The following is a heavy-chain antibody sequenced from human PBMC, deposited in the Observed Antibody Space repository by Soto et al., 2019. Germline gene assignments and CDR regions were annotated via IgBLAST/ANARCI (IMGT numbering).Heavy chain of an antibody. D-gene: IGHD4-17*01. V-gene: IGHV3-30-3*01. J-gene: IGHJ6*01. Sequence: PGGSLRLSCAASGFTFSSYAMHWVRQAPGKGLEWVAVISYDGSNKYYADSVKGRFTISRDNSKNTLYLQMNSPRAEDTAVYYCARDESVVAVHYSYYGMAGGGQGTTITVS. CDR1: GFTFSSYA. CDR3: ARDESVVAVHYSYYGMAG. CDR2: ISYDGSNK.